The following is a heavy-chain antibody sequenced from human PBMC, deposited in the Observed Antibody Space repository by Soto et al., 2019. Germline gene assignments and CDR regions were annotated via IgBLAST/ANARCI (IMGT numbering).Heavy chain of an antibody. J-gene: IGHJ5*02. CDR1: GGSFSGYY. Sequence: SETLSLTCAVYGGSFSGYYWSWIRQPPGKGLEWIGEINHSGSTNYNPSLKSRVTISVDTSKNQFSLKLSSVTAADTAVYYCARDLYGDYVWFDPWGQGTLVTVSS. CDR2: INHSGST. CDR3: ARDLYGDYVWFDP. D-gene: IGHD4-17*01. V-gene: IGHV4-34*01.